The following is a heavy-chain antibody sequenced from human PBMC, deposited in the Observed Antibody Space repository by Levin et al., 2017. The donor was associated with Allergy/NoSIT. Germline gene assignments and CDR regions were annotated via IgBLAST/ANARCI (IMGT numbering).Heavy chain of an antibody. CDR2: IRSKANSYAT. CDR1: GFTFSGSA. CDR3: TTMGDYGGY. Sequence: GGSLRLSCAASGFTFSGSAMHWVRQASGKGLEWVGRIRSKANSYATAYAASVKGRFTISRDDSKNTAYLQMNSLKTEDTAVYYCTTMGDYGGYWGQGTLVTVSS. D-gene: IGHD4-17*01. V-gene: IGHV3-73*01. J-gene: IGHJ4*02.